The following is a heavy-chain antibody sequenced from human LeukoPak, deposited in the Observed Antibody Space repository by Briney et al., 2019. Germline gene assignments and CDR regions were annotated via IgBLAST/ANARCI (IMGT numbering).Heavy chain of an antibody. Sequence: GGSLRLSCAASGFTFSSYAMSWVRQAPGKGLEWVSAISGSGGSTYYADSVKGRFTISRDNSKNTLYLQMNSLRAEDTAVYYCAKVHDYVCGSYRYFDYWGQGTLVTVSS. CDR2: ISGSGGST. V-gene: IGHV3-23*01. CDR3: AKVHDYVCGSYRYFDY. CDR1: GFTFSSYA. J-gene: IGHJ4*02. D-gene: IGHD3-16*02.